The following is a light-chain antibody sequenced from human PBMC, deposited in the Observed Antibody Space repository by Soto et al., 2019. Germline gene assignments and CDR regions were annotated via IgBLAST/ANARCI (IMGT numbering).Light chain of an antibody. V-gene: IGKV1-9*01. J-gene: IGKJ4*01. CDR3: QQLNSYPLT. CDR1: QDISDY. Sequence: DIQLTQSPSFLSASLGDRVTITCRASQDISDYLAWYQQRKGKAPKLLIYAASTLQSGVPSRFSGSGSGTEFNLTISSLQPEDFATYSCQQLNSYPLTFGGGTKVDIK. CDR2: AAS.